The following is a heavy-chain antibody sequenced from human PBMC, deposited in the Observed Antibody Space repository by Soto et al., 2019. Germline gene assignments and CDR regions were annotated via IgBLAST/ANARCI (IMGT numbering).Heavy chain of an antibody. CDR3: AKALYGGHDY. Sequence: EVQLLESGGGLVQPGGSLRLSCAASGFTFSVYAMSWVRQAPGKGLECVSGISGSGGSTSYADSVKGRFPISRDNCKNTRSLQMNSLRAEDTAVYYCAKALYGGHDYWGPGTLVTVSS. CDR2: ISGSGGST. J-gene: IGHJ4*02. V-gene: IGHV3-23*01. CDR1: GFTFSVYA. D-gene: IGHD4-17*01.